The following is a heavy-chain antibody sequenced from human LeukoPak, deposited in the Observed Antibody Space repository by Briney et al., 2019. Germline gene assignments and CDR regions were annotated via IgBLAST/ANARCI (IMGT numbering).Heavy chain of an antibody. J-gene: IGHJ6*03. CDR2: ISGSGGST. Sequence: PGGSLRLSCAASGFTFSSYAMSWVRQAPGKGLEWVSAISGSGGSTYYAGSVKGRFTISRDNSKNTLYLQMNSLRAEDTAVYYCANRAYYYYYMDVWGKGTTVTVSS. CDR1: GFTFSSYA. V-gene: IGHV3-23*01. CDR3: ANRAYYYYYMDV.